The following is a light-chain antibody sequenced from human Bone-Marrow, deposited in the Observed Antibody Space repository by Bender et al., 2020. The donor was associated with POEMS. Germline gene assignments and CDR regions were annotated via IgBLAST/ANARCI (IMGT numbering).Light chain of an antibody. CDR2: SSH. J-gene: IGLJ2*01. CDR3: SSYTDTYRGIL. Sequence: QSVLTQPPSASGTPGQRVTISCSGGSSNIGAHAVNWYQHLPGTAPKLLIYSSHRRPSEVPDRFSGSRSGTSASLAISGLQSEDEADYYCSSYTDTYRGILFGGGTKLTVL. V-gene: IGLV1-44*01. CDR1: SSNIGAHA.